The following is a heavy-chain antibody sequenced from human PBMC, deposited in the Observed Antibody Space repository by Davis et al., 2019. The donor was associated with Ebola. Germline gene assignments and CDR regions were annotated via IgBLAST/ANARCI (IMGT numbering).Heavy chain of an antibody. V-gene: IGHV1-46*01. J-gene: IGHJ4*02. CDR1: GYTFTSYY. CDR2: INPSGGST. D-gene: IGHD6-13*01. Sequence: GGSLRLSCAASGYTFTSYYMHWVRQAPGQGLEWMGIINPSGGSTSYAQKFQGRVTMTRETSTSTVYMELSSLRSEDTAVYYCARLCSSSCPNDYWGQGTLVTVSS. CDR3: ARLCSSSCPNDY.